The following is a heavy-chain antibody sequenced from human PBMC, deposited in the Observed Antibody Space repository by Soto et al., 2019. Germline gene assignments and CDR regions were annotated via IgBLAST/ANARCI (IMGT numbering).Heavy chain of an antibody. D-gene: IGHD3-22*01. J-gene: IGHJ3*02. Sequence: ASVKVSCKASGGTFSSYAISWVRQAPGQGLEWMGGIIPIFGTANYAQKFQGRATITADESTSTAYMELSSLRSEDTAVYYCARGHDYYDSSGLNAFDIWGQGTMVTVSS. V-gene: IGHV1-69*13. CDR2: IIPIFGTA. CDR1: GGTFSSYA. CDR3: ARGHDYYDSSGLNAFDI.